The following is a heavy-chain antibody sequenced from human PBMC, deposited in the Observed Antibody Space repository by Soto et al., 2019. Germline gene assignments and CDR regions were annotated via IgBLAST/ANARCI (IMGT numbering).Heavy chain of an antibody. J-gene: IGHJ4*02. CDR3: AREFCDHALCYLPDY. D-gene: IGHD2-21*01. V-gene: IGHV1-18*01. CDR2: ISGNNDNT. Sequence: ASVKVSCKASGYSFTNFGVTGVRQANGQGLEWMGWISGNNDNTYYAQKLQGRVTMTTDTSTSTAYMELTSLKSDDTAVYYCAREFCDHALCYLPDYWGQGTLVTVSS. CDR1: GYSFTNFG.